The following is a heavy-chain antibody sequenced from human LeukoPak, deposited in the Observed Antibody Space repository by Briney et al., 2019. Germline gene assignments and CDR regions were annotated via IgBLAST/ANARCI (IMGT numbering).Heavy chain of an antibody. CDR2: INHSGST. CDR1: GGSFSGYY. D-gene: IGHD4-17*01. CDR3: ARTDYGDSAGFDY. J-gene: IGHJ4*02. Sequence: PSETLSLTCAVYGGSFSGYYWSWIRQPPGKGLEWIGEINHSGSTNYNPSLKSRVTISVDTSKNQFSLKLSSVTAADTAVYHCARTDYGDSAGFDYWGQGTLVTVSS. V-gene: IGHV4-34*01.